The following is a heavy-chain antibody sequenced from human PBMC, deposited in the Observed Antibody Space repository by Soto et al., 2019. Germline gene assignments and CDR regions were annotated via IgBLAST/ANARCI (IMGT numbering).Heavy chain of an antibody. D-gene: IGHD3-3*01. V-gene: IGHV3-7*01. J-gene: IGHJ4*02. Sequence: VQLVDSGGGLVQPGGSLRLSCAASGFMFTSYWMTWVRQAPGKGLEWVASIKQDGSEKYYVDSVKGRFTISRDNAKNSLYLQMNSLRAEDSAMYYCARDFRHDFWSGYYGGGMVHSWGQGTLVTVSS. CDR2: IKQDGSEK. CDR3: ARDFRHDFWSGYYGGGMVHS. CDR1: GFMFTSYW.